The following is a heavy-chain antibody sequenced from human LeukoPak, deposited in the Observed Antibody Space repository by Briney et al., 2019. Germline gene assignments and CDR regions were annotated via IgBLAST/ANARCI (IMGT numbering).Heavy chain of an antibody. V-gene: IGHV3-9*01. Sequence: EPGGSLRLTCAASGFTFDDYAMHWVRQAPGKGLEWVSGISWNSGSIGYADSVKGRFTISRDNAKNSLYLQMNSLRAEDTALYYCAKDMSPEGDYYDSSGYPGGDAFDIWGQGTMVTVSS. CDR2: ISWNSGSI. CDR1: GFTFDDYA. D-gene: IGHD3-22*01. CDR3: AKDMSPEGDYYDSSGYPGGDAFDI. J-gene: IGHJ3*02.